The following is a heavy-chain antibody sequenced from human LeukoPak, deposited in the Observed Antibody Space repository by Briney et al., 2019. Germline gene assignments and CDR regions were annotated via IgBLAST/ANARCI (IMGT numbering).Heavy chain of an antibody. J-gene: IGHJ4*02. CDR2: INHSGST. V-gene: IGHV4-34*01. Sequence: SETLSLTCAVYGGSFSGYYWSWIRQPPGKGLEWIGEINHSGSTNYNPSLKSRVTISVDTSKNQFSLKLSSVTAADTAVYYCARDYDFWSGYYTFDYWGQGTPVTVSS. CDR1: GGSFSGYY. CDR3: ARDYDFWSGYYTFDY. D-gene: IGHD3-3*01.